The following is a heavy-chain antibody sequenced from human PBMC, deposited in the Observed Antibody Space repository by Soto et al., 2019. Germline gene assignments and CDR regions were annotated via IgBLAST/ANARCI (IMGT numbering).Heavy chain of an antibody. Sequence: SETLSLTCIVSGGSISSYYWSWIRHPAGKGLEWIGRIYTRVGTNYNPSLKSRVTMSVDTSKSQFSLRLSSVTAADTAVYYCARQGEYSYEYYHDSWGQGTLVTVSS. CDR2: IYTRVGT. CDR3: ARQGEYSYEYYHDS. V-gene: IGHV4-4*07. CDR1: GGSISSYY. J-gene: IGHJ4*02. D-gene: IGHD5-18*01.